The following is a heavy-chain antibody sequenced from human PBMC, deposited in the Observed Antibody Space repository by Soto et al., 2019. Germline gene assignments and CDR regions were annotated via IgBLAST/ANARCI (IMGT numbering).Heavy chain of an antibody. D-gene: IGHD2-2*01. V-gene: IGHV3-7*05. J-gene: IGHJ6*02. Sequence: GGSLRLSCAASGFTFSSYWMSWVRQAPGKGLEWVANIKQDGSEKYYVDSVKGRFTISRDNAKNSLYLQMNSLRAEDTAVYYCARVLGSDIVVVPAINYYYYYGMDVWGQGTTVTVSS. CDR3: ARVLGSDIVVVPAINYYYYYGMDV. CDR1: GFTFSSYW. CDR2: IKQDGSEK.